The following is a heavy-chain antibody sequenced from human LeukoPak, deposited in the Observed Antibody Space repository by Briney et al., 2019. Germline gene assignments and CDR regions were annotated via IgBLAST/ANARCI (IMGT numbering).Heavy chain of an antibody. V-gene: IGHV1-18*01. CDR2: ISAYNGNT. CDR3: ARTPYYYDSSGYSQEFGY. CDR1: GYTFTSYG. Sequence: GASVKVSCKTSGYTFTSYGISWARQAPGQGLEWMGWISAYNGNTNYAQKLQGRVTMTTDTSTSTAYMELRSLRSDDTAVYYCARTPYYYDSSGYSQEFGYWGQGTLVTVSS. D-gene: IGHD3-22*01. J-gene: IGHJ4*02.